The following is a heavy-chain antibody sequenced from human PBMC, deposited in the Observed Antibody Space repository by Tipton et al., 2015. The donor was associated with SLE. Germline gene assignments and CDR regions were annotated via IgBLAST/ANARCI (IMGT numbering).Heavy chain of an antibody. CDR3: ARTFSFSKELPRKISPGPIDY. Sequence: GSLRLSCAASGFSFSTYSMRWVRQAPGKGLEWVATTNEDGSEKYYVDSVKGRFTISRDNVKNSLFLQMNRLRAEDTAVYYCARTFSFSKELPRKISPGPIDYWGQGTLVTVSS. J-gene: IGHJ4*02. V-gene: IGHV3-7*01. CDR1: GFSFSTYS. D-gene: IGHD3-16*01. CDR2: TNEDGSEK.